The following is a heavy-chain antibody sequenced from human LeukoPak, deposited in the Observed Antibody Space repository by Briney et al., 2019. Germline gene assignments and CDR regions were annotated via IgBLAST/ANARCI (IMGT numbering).Heavy chain of an antibody. D-gene: IGHD4-11*01. Sequence: GASVKVSCKASGYTFTGYYMHWVQQAPGQGLEWMGWINPNSGGTNYAQKFQGRVTMTRDTSISTAYMGLSRLRSDDTAVYYCARESDSSLTFIDYWGQGTLVTVSS. CDR1: GYTFTGYY. V-gene: IGHV1-2*02. J-gene: IGHJ4*02. CDR3: ARESDSSLTFIDY. CDR2: INPNSGGT.